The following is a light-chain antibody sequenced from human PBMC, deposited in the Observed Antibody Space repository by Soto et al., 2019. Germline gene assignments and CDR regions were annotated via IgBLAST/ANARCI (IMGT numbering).Light chain of an antibody. Sequence: QSALTQPPSVSGSPGQSVTISCTGTSSDVGSYNRLSWYQQPPGTAPKLIMYKVNTRPSGVPDRFSGSKSGSTASLTISGLQAEDEADYYCSLYISGSTYVFGTGTKVTVL. CDR2: KVN. CDR1: SSDVGSYNR. CDR3: SLYISGSTYV. V-gene: IGLV2-18*01. J-gene: IGLJ1*01.